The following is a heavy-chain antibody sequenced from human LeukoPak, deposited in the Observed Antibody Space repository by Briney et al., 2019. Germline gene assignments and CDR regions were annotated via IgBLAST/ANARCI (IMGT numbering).Heavy chain of an antibody. J-gene: IGHJ4*02. CDR1: GFTFSSYW. D-gene: IGHD6-13*01. CDR3: AIVRYSSSWYGN. V-gene: IGHV3-74*01. Sequence: GGSLRLSCAASGFTFSSYWMHWVRQAPGKGLVWVSRINSDGSSTSYADSVKGRFTISRDNAKNTLYLQMNSLRAEDTAVHYCAIVRYSSSWYGNWGQGTLVTVSS. CDR2: INSDGSST.